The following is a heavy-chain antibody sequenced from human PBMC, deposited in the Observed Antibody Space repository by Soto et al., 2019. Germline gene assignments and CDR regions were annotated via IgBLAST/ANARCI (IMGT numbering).Heavy chain of an antibody. Sequence: LSLTCTVSGISIDNYYCSWIRQSAGKGLEWIGRIYSSGTTNYNLSLKSRVTMSVDMSKSQFSLNVRSVTAADTAVYYCVRDVGGSGWFAPWGQGTLVTVSS. CDR1: GISIDNYY. J-gene: IGHJ5*02. CDR3: VRDVGGSGWFAP. CDR2: IYSSGTT. V-gene: IGHV4-4*07.